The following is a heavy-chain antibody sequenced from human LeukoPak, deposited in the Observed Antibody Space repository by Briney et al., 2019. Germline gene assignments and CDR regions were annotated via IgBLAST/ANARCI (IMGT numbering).Heavy chain of an antibody. CDR3: ARGPFSSSWSEFDY. J-gene: IGHJ4*02. CDR1: GFTFSDYS. CDR2: ISGDSRYI. V-gene: IGHV3-21*06. Sequence: PGGSLRLSCAASGFTFSDYSLNWVRQAPGKGLEWVSCISGDSRYIYYADSVKGRSTISRDNAQNSLYLHMNSLRAEDTAVYYCARGPFSSSWSEFDYWGRGTLVTVSS. D-gene: IGHD6-13*01.